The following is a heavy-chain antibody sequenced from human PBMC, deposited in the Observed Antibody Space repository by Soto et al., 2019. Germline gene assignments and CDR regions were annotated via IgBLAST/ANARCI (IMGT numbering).Heavy chain of an antibody. J-gene: IGHJ4*02. CDR3: ARAVAVPADFDY. CDR1: GYTFTSYA. D-gene: IGHD6-19*01. Sequence: ASVKVSCKASGYTFTSYAMHFVRQAPGQRLEWMGWINAGNGNTKYSQKFQGRVTITRDTSASTAYMELSSLRSEDTAVYYCARAVAVPADFDYWGQGTLVTVPQ. V-gene: IGHV1-3*01. CDR2: INAGNGNT.